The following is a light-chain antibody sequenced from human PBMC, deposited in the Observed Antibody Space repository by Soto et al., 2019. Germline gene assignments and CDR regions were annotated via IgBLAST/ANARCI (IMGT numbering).Light chain of an antibody. Sequence: EFVLTQSPATLSLSPGDTATLSCRASQSVSSYSAWYQQKPGQAPRLLIYDTSNRATGIPARFSGSGSGTDFTLTISGLNPEDVAVYYCQQRYNWQYTFGLGTRLAIK. CDR2: DTS. V-gene: IGKV3-11*01. J-gene: IGKJ2*01. CDR1: QSVSSY. CDR3: QQRYNWQYT.